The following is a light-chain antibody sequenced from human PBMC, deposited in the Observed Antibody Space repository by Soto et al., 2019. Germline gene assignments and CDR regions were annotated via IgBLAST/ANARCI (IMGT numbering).Light chain of an antibody. CDR2: EVS. CDR3: CSYAGSSTVV. CDR1: SSDVGSYNL. V-gene: IGLV2-23*02. J-gene: IGLJ1*01. Sequence: QSVLTQPASVSGSPGQSITISCTGTSSDVGSYNLVSWYKQHPGKAPKLMIYEVSERPSGVSNRFSGSRSGNTASLTISGLQAEDEADYYCCSYAGSSTVVFGTGTRSPS.